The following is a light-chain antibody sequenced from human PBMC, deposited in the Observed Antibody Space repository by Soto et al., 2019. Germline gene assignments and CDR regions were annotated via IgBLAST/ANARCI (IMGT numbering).Light chain of an antibody. Sequence: TVLEQPPATLSLSPGERATLSFRASQRGSSYLAWYKQNHGHTPWLLIYDACDRATGIPARFSGSGSVTNLTLTISSLEPEALAVYYCQQRSNWSRRTFGLGTRLE. V-gene: IGKV3-11*01. CDR1: QRGSSY. CDR3: QQRSNWSRRT. J-gene: IGKJ5*01. CDR2: DAC.